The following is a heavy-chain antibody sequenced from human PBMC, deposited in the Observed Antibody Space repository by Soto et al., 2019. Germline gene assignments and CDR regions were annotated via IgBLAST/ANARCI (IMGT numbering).Heavy chain of an antibody. CDR2: ISYDGSNK. D-gene: IGHD1-1*01. J-gene: IGHJ4*02. Sequence: GGSLRLSCAASGFTFSSYGMHWVRQAPGKGLEWVAVISYDGSNKYYADSVKGRFTISRDNSKNTLYLQMNSLRAEDTAVYYCAKDPGSRTGGHYFDYWGQGTLVTVSS. V-gene: IGHV3-30*18. CDR1: GFTFSSYG. CDR3: AKDPGSRTGGHYFDY.